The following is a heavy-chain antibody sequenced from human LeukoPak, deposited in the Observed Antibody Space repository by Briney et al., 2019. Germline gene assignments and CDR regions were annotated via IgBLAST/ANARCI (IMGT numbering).Heavy chain of an antibody. J-gene: IGHJ1*01. CDR2: ISGSGGST. Sequence: GGSLRLSCAASGFTFSSYAMSWVRQAPGKGLEWVSAISGSGGSTYYADSVKGRFTISRDNSKNTLYLQMNSLRAEDTAVYYCAKPQYYYDSSGYYSEYFQHWGHGTLVTVSS. CDR3: AKPQYYYDSSGYYSEYFQH. V-gene: IGHV3-23*01. D-gene: IGHD3-22*01. CDR1: GFTFSSYA.